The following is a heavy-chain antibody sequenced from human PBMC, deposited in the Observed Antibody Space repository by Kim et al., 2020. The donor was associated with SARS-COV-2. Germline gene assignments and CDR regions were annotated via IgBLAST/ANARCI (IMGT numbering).Heavy chain of an antibody. CDR3: ARGSGYFGFDY. Sequence: GGSLRLSCAASGFTFSDYWMHWVRQAPEKGLLWVSRINSDGTTIQYADSVKGRFTISRDNAKNTLYLQMNSLRVEDMAVYYCARGSGYFGFDYWGQGIVVRVS. D-gene: IGHD3-22*01. CDR1: GFTFSDYW. J-gene: IGHJ4*02. CDR2: INSDGTTI. V-gene: IGHV3-74*01.